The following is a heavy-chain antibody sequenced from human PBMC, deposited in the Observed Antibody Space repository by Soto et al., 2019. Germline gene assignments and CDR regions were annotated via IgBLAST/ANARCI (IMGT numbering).Heavy chain of an antibody. CDR3: ARQGGDHMIYCYFDL. CDR1: GGSISSSSYY. J-gene: IGHJ2*01. V-gene: IGHV4-39*01. D-gene: IGHD4-17*01. CDR2: IYYSGST. Sequence: QLQLQESGPGLVKPSETLSLTCTVSGGSISSSSYYWGWIRQPPGKGLEWIGSIYYSGSTYYNPSPNSRVNISVDTSKNQFSLMLSCVTAADTAVYYCARQGGDHMIYCYFDLWGRGTLVTVSS.